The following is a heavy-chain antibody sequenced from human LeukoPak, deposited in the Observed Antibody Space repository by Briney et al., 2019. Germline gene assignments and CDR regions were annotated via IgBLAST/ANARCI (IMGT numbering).Heavy chain of an antibody. CDR1: GFTFDDYY. J-gene: IGHJ4*02. CDR2: ISSSGNTI. V-gene: IGHV3-48*03. Sequence: GGSLRLSCAVSGFTFDDYYAIHWVRQAPGKGLEWVSYISSSGNTIYYADSVKGRFTISRDNAKNSMYLQMNSLRAEDTAVYYCARDRYHVVDYWGQGTLVTVSS. CDR3: ARDRYHVVDY. D-gene: IGHD2-15*01.